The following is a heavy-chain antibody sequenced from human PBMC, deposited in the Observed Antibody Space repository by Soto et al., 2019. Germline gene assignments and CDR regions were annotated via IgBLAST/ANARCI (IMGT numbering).Heavy chain of an antibody. V-gene: IGHV3-33*01. D-gene: IGHD2-8*02. Sequence: GGSLRLSCAASGFTFSSYGMHWVRQAPGKGLEWVAVIWYDGSNKYYADSVKGRFTISRDNSKNTLYLQMNSLRAEDTAVYYWARERIAFSGYFDYGGQGTLVTSPQ. CDR1: GFTFSSYG. CDR3: ARERIAFSGYFDY. J-gene: IGHJ4*02. CDR2: IWYDGSNK.